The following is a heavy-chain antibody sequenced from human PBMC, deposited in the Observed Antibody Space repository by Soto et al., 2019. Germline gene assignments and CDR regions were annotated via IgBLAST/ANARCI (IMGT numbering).Heavy chain of an antibody. V-gene: IGHV1-69*08. CDR2: IIPILGIA. J-gene: IGHJ4*02. CDR1: GGTFSSYT. Sequence: QVQLVQSGAEVKKPGSSVKVSCKASGGTFSSYTISWVRQAPGQGLEWMGRIIPILGIANYAQKFQGRVTITADKSTSTAYMELSSLRSEDTVVYYCARDMTTVTHGSDYWGQGTLVTVSS. D-gene: IGHD4-17*01. CDR3: ARDMTTVTHGSDY.